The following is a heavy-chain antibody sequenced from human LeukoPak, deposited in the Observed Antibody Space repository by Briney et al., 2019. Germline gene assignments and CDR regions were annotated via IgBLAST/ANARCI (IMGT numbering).Heavy chain of an antibody. CDR3: ARGNSIVVVYNWFDP. CDR2: INSDGSST. J-gene: IGHJ5*02. V-gene: IGHV3-74*01. D-gene: IGHD3-22*01. Sequence: GGSLRLSCAASGFTFRSYWMHWVRQAPGKGLVWVSRINSDGSSTSYADSVKGRFTISRDNAKNTLYLQMNSLRAEDTAVYYCARGNSIVVVYNWFDPWGQGTLVTVSS. CDR1: GFTFRSYW.